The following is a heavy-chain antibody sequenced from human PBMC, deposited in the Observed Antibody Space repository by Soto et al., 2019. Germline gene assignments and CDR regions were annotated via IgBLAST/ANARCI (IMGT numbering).Heavy chain of an antibody. V-gene: IGHV4-30-4*01. CDR2: IYYSGST. J-gene: IGHJ5*02. CDR3: ARWWSGSRQGFDP. D-gene: IGHD3-3*01. CDR1: GGSISRGDFY. Sequence: SETLSLTCTVSGGSISRGDFYWNWIRQPPGKGLEWIGYIYYSGSTYYNPSLKSRVTISVDTSKNQFSLKLSSVTAADTAVYYCARWWSGSRQGFDPWGQGTLVTVSS.